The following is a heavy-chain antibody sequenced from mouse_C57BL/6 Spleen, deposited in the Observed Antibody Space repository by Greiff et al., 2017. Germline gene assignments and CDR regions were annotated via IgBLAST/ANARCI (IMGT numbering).Heavy chain of an antibody. CDR2: ISDGGSYT. J-gene: IGHJ2*01. D-gene: IGHD2-13*01. CDR1: GFTFSSYA. CDR3: ARRDYSHYFDD. V-gene: IGHV5-4*03. Sequence: EVNLVESGGGLVKPGGSLKLSCAASGFTFSSYAMSWVRQTPEKRLEWVATISDGGSYTYYPDNVKGRFTISRDNAKNNLYLQMSHLKSEDTAMYYCARRDYSHYFDDWGQGTTLTVSS.